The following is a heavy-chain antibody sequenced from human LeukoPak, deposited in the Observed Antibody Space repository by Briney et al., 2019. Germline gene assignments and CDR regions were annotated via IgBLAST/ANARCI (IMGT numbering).Heavy chain of an antibody. D-gene: IGHD2-15*01. Sequence: GGSLRLSCAASGFTFATYGMHWVRQAPGKGLEWVALIWYDGSNKYYADSVKGRFTISRDNSKNTLYLQMNSLRADDTAVYYCAREPFCSGGSCYLFFFDPWGQGTLVTVSS. CDR1: GFTFATYG. J-gene: IGHJ5*02. CDR2: IWYDGSNK. V-gene: IGHV3-33*01. CDR3: AREPFCSGGSCYLFFFDP.